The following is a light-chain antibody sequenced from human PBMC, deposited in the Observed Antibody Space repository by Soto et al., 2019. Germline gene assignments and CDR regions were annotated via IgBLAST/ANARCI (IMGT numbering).Light chain of an antibody. V-gene: IGLV7-46*01. CDR2: DTS. CDR3: LLSYSGPHVG. Sequence: QAVVTQAPSLTVSPGGTVTLTCGSSTGAVTSGHYPYWFQQKPGQAPRTLIYDTSNKHSWTPARFSGSLLGGKAALTLSGAQPEDEAEYYCLLSYSGPHVGFGGGTKVTVL. J-gene: IGLJ2*01. CDR1: TGAVTSGHY.